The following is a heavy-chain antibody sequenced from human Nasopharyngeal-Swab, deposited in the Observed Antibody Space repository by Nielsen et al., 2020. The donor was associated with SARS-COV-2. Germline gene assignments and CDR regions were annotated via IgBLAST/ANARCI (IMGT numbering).Heavy chain of an antibody. V-gene: IGHV4-31*03. CDR2: IYYSGST. J-gene: IGHJ4*02. CDR3: ARSMYCSSTSCRYYFDS. Sequence: LRLSCTVSGGSFSSAGYFWTWIRQHPGKGLEWIGYIYYSGSTYYNPSLKCRVTISVDTSKNHFSLKLSSVTAADTAVYFCARSMYCSSTSCRYYFDSWGQGTLVTVSS. CDR1: GGSFSSAGYF. D-gene: IGHD2-2*01.